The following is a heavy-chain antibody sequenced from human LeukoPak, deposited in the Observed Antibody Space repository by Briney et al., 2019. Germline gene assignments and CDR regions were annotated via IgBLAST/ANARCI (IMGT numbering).Heavy chain of an antibody. Sequence: ASVKVSCKASGYTLTRSGISCVRQAPGQGLEWMGWISAYNGNTNYAQKLQGRVTMTTDTSTSTAYMELRSLTSDHTAVYSCVRELPYSSSSGGVYYFDYCGQGTLVTVSS. D-gene: IGHD6-6*01. CDR1: GYTLTRSG. CDR2: ISAYNGNT. J-gene: IGHJ4*02. V-gene: IGHV1-18*01. CDR3: VRELPYSSSSGGVYYFDY.